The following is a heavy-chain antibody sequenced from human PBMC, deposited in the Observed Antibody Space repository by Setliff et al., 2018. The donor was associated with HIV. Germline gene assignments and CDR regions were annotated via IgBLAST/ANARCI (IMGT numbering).Heavy chain of an antibody. Sequence: PGGSLRLSCAASGFTFSDVWVNWVRQAPGRGLEWVGRIKKKGDGGTTEYATPVKGRFTISRDDSENMLYLQMNDLKTEDTAVYYCMDFAIAGAWDYWGQGTLVTVSS. J-gene: IGHJ4*02. CDR2: IKKKGDGGTT. CDR1: GFTFSDVW. V-gene: IGHV3-15*01. CDR3: MDFAIAGAWDY. D-gene: IGHD6-13*01.